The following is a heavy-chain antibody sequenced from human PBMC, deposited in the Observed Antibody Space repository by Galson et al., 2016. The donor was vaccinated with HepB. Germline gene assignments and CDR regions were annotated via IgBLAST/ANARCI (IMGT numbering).Heavy chain of an antibody. V-gene: IGHV1-18*01. CDR3: ARDRRVALFGMDV. CDR2: SSGYNGNK. Sequence: SVKVSSKASGYTFSSYGISWVRQAPGQGLEWMGWSSGYNGNKKYAQKFQGRVTVTTDTSTSTDYMELRSLRPDDTAVYYCARDRRVALFGMDVWGQGTTVTVPS. D-gene: IGHD3-3*01. J-gene: IGHJ6*02. CDR1: GYTFSSYG.